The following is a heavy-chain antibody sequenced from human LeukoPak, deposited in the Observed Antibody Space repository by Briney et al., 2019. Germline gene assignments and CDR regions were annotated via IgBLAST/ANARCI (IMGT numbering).Heavy chain of an antibody. D-gene: IGHD6-19*01. J-gene: IGHJ4*02. CDR2: IYYNGIS. Sequence: PSETLSLTCSVSGGSISSSDYYWGWIRQSPGKGLEWIGNIYYNGISYYNPSLKSRVTISLDTSKNQFSLKVSSVTAADTAVYYCARANMQWLVRRGLFDNWGQGTLVTVSS. V-gene: IGHV4-39*07. CDR3: ARANMQWLVRRGLFDN. CDR1: GGSISSSDYY.